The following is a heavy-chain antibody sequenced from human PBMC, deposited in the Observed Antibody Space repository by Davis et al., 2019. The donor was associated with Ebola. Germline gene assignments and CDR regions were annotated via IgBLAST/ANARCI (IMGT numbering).Heavy chain of an antibody. J-gene: IGHJ6*02. CDR3: ARGSFGRRYQYYYYYGMDV. CDR2: MNPNSGNT. Sequence: ASAQVSCKASAGTFSSYAISWVRHAPGQGLEWMGWMNPNSGNTGYAQKFQGRVTITRNNSISTAYMELSSLRSEDTAVYYCARGSFGRRYQYYYYYGMDVRGQGTTVTVSS. V-gene: IGHV1-8*02. D-gene: IGHD1-14*01. CDR1: AGTFSSYA.